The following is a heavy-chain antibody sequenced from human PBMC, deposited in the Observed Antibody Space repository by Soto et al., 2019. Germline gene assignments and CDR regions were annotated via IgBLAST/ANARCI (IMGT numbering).Heavy chain of an antibody. Sequence: QVQLVQSGAEVKKPGSSVKVSCKASGGTFSSYTISWVRQAPGQGLEWMGRIIPILGIANYAQKFQGRVTITADKSTSTAYMELSSLRSEDTAVYYCAREDYIWGSYLPSGAFDIWGQGTMVTVSS. J-gene: IGHJ3*02. CDR1: GGTFSSYT. CDR3: AREDYIWGSYLPSGAFDI. V-gene: IGHV1-69*08. D-gene: IGHD3-16*02. CDR2: IIPILGIA.